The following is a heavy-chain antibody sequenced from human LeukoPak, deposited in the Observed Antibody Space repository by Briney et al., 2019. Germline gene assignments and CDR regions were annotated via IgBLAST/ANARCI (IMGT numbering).Heavy chain of an antibody. J-gene: IGHJ4*02. V-gene: IGHV3-30*02. CDR3: ARTRDISSSWYFIHHFDY. Sequence: QAGGSLRLSCAASGFTFSSYGMHWVRQAPGKGLEWVAFIRYDGSNKYYADSVKGRFTISRDNSKNTLYLQMNSLRSEDTAVYYCARTRDISSSWYFIHHFDYWGQGTLVTVSP. CDR2: IRYDGSNK. CDR1: GFTFSSYG. D-gene: IGHD6-13*01.